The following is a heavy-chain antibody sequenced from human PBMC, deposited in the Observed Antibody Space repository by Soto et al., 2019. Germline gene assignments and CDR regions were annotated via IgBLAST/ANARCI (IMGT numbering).Heavy chain of an antibody. Sequence: QVQLVQSGAEVKKPGSSVKVSCKASGGTFSSYAISWVRQAPGQGLEWMGGIIPIFGTANYAQKFQGRVTITADKSTSTAYMELSSLRSEDTAVYYCARDKGIAAAVSTWGYYYYGMDVWGQGTTVTVSS. CDR3: ARDKGIAAAVSTWGYYYYGMDV. V-gene: IGHV1-69*06. CDR2: IIPIFGTA. J-gene: IGHJ6*02. CDR1: GGTFSSYA. D-gene: IGHD6-13*01.